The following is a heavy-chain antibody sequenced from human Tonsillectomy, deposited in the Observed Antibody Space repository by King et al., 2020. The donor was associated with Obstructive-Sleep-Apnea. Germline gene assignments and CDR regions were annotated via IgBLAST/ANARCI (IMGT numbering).Heavy chain of an antibody. CDR2: IYYRGST. D-gene: IGHD6-19*01. Sequence: QLQESGPGLVKPSETLSLTCTVSGGSISGSSYYWGWIRQPPGKGLEWIGNIYYRGSTYYNPSLKSRAAISVDTSKNQFSLKLISLTAADTAVYYCAGDGGSGWSLIWGQGALVTVSS. J-gene: IGHJ4*02. CDR3: AGDGGSGWSLI. CDR1: GGSISGSSYY. V-gene: IGHV4-39*07.